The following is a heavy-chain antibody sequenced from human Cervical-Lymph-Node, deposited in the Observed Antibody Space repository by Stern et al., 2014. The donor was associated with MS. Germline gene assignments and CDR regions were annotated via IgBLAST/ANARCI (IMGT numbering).Heavy chain of an antibody. Sequence: VQLQTSGPGLVKPSQTLSLTCTVSGASISTVGYYWSWIRQHPGKGLEWIAYISYIGSTYYNPSLKSRVSISADTSKNQFSLNLTSVTAADTALYYCARSDRLWGSFDYWGQGTLVAVSS. CDR1: GASISTVGYY. V-gene: IGHV4-31*03. D-gene: IGHD3-16*01. CDR2: ISYIGST. J-gene: IGHJ4*02. CDR3: ARSDRLWGSFDY.